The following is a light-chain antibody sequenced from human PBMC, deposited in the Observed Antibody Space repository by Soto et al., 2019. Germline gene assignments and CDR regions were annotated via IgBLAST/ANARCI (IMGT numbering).Light chain of an antibody. CDR3: QEFKSFPIT. CDR1: QDIGNW. J-gene: IGKJ5*01. CDR2: SAS. V-gene: IGKV1-12*01. Sequence: DIQMTQSPPSMTESVGDRVTSNWRASQDIGNWMTWYQQKPGKAPKLLIYSASTLVRGVPSRFSGSGSGTEFTLTISGLQPEDSLTYYCQEFKSFPITFGQGTLLEI.